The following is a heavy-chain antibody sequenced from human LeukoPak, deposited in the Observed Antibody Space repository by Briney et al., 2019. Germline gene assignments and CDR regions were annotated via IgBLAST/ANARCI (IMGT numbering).Heavy chain of an antibody. CDR1: GGSIRSGSHY. D-gene: IGHD3-22*01. J-gene: IGHJ4*02. Sequence: SETLSLTCTVSGGSIRSGSHYWAWIRQPPGKGLEWIGSIYYSGSTYYNPSLENRVTISINTSKNHFSLKLSSLSAADTSVYYCAKRDDSGGNLVDLWGQGTLVTVS. V-gene: IGHV4-39*02. CDR3: AKRDDSGGNLVDL. CDR2: IYYSGST.